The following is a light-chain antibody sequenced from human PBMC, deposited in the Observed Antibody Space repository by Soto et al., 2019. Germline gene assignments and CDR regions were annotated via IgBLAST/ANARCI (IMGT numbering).Light chain of an antibody. CDR3: TSYTSDSSVI. CDR2: GDN. Sequence: QSVLTQPPSVSGAPGQRVTISCTGSSSNIGAGYDVHWYQQLPGTAPKLLIYGDNNRPSGVPDRFSGSKSGTSASLAITGLQAEDEADYYCTSYTSDSSVIFGGGTKVTVL. J-gene: IGLJ2*01. V-gene: IGLV1-40*01. CDR1: SSNIGAGYD.